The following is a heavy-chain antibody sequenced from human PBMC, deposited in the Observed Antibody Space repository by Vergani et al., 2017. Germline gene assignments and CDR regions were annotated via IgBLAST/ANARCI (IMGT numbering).Heavy chain of an antibody. J-gene: IGHJ4*02. CDR3: ARGGVGSYLSFDY. Sequence: QVQLQQWGAGLLKPSETLSLTCAVYGGSFSGYYWSWIRQPPGKGLEWIGEINHSGSTNYNPSLKSRVTISVDTSKNQFYLKLSSVTAADTAVYYCARGGVGSYLSFDYWGQGTLVTVSS. CDR2: INHSGST. CDR1: GGSFSGYY. D-gene: IGHD1-26*01. V-gene: IGHV4-34*01.